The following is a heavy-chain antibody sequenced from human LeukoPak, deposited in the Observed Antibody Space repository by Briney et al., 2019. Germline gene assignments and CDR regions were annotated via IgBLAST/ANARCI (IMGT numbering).Heavy chain of an antibody. D-gene: IGHD2-2*01. Sequence: ASVKVSCKASGYTFTSYAMNWVRQAPGQGLEWMGRINTNTGNPTYAQGFTGRFVFSLDTSVSTAYLQISSLKAEDTAVYYCARGFVVVPAAMDYFDYWGQGTLVTVSS. CDR3: ARGFVVVPAAMDYFDY. CDR1: GYTFTSYA. V-gene: IGHV7-4-1*02. J-gene: IGHJ4*02. CDR2: INTNTGNP.